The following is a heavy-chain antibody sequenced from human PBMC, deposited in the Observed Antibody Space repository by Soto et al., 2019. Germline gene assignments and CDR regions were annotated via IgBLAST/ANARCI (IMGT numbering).Heavy chain of an antibody. CDR3: AKRSWYTTYNY. D-gene: IGHD6-13*01. V-gene: IGHV3-23*01. CDR1: GFTFSSYA. Sequence: GGSLRLSCAASGFTFSSYAMSWVRQAPGKGLEWVSAISGSGGSTYYADSVKGRFTISRDNSKNTLYLQMNSPRAEDTAVYYCAKRSWYTTYNYWGQGTLVTVSS. J-gene: IGHJ4*02. CDR2: ISGSGGST.